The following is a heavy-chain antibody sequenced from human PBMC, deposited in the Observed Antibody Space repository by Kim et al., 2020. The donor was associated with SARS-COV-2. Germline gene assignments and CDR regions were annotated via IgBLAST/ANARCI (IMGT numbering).Heavy chain of an antibody. D-gene: IGHD6-19*01. CDR3: ARLRYSSGWGLDY. CDR2: IYYSGST. V-gene: IGHV4-59*08. Sequence: SETLSLTCTVSGGSISSYYWSWIRQPPGKGLEWIGYIYYSGSTNYNPSPKSRVTISVDTSKNQSSLKLSSVTAADTAVYYCARLRYSSGWGLDYWGQGTL. J-gene: IGHJ4*02. CDR1: GGSISSYY.